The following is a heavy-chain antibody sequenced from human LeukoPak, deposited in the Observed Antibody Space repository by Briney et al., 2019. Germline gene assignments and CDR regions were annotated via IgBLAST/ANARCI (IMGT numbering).Heavy chain of an antibody. CDR2: IYPGDSDT. CDR1: GYSFTSYW. J-gene: IGHJ4*02. Sequence: GESLKISCKGSGYSFTSYWIGWVRQMPGKCLKWMGIIYPGDSDTRYSPSFQGQVTISADKSISTAYLQWSSLKASDTAMYYCARYRGYYYDCSGYLDYWGQGTLVTVSS. CDR3: ARYRGYYYDCSGYLDY. D-gene: IGHD3-22*01. V-gene: IGHV5-51*01.